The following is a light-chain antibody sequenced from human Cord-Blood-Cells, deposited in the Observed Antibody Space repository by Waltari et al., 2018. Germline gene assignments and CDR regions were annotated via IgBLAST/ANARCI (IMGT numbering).Light chain of an antibody. Sequence: DIQMTQSPSPLSASVGDRVTITSRPSKSIRSYLNWYQQKPGKAPKPLIYAASSLQSGVPSRVSGSGSGTDFTLTISSLQPEDFATYYCQQSYSTPEYTFGQGTKLEIK. V-gene: IGKV1-39*01. J-gene: IGKJ2*01. CDR1: KSIRSY. CDR2: AAS. CDR3: QQSYSTPEYT.